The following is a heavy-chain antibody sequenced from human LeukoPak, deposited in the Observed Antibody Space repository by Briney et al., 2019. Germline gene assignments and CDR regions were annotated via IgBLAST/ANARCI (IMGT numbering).Heavy chain of an antibody. V-gene: IGHV3-23*01. CDR3: ANNDRGTPDY. Sequence: PGGSLRLSCAASGFTFSNYAMSWVRQAPGKGLEWVSAISGTGGATYYADSVKGRFTISRDNSKNTLYLQMNSLRAEDTAVYYCANNDRGTPDYWGQGTLVTVSS. CDR1: GFTFSNYA. D-gene: IGHD1-1*01. J-gene: IGHJ4*02. CDR2: ISGTGGAT.